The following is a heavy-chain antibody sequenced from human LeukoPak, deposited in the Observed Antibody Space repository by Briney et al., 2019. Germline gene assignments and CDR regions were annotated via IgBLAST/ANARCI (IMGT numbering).Heavy chain of an antibody. CDR3: ARERFSYYYGSGSYFGFDY. CDR2: TYYRSKWYN. D-gene: IGHD3-10*01. V-gene: IGHV6-1*01. CDR1: GDSVSSDSAA. Sequence: SQTLSLTCAISGDSVSSDSAAWNWIRQSPSRGLEWLGRTYYRSKWYNDYAVSVKSRITINPDTSKNQFSLQLNSVTPEDTAVYYCARERFSYYYGSGSYFGFDYWGQGTLVTVSS. J-gene: IGHJ4*02.